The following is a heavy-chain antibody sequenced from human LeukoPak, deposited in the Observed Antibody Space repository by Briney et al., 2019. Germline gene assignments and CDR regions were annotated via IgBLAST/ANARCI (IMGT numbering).Heavy chain of an antibody. J-gene: IGHJ3*02. Sequence: GSLRLSCTASGFTFCDYAMSWVRQAPGKGLEWGGFIRSKAYGGTTEYAASVKGRFTISRDDSKSIAYLQMNSLKTEDTAVYYCTRDRVPGVATSYAFDIWGQGTMVTVSS. CDR2: IRSKAYGGTT. CDR1: GFTFCDYA. CDR3: TRDRVPGVATSYAFDI. V-gene: IGHV3-49*04. D-gene: IGHD5-24*01.